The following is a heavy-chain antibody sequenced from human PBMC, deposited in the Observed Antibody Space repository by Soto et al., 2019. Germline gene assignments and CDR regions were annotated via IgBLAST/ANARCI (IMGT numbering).Heavy chain of an antibody. D-gene: IGHD3-10*01. Sequence: QVQLQESGPGLVKPSGTLSLTCAVSGGSISSSNWWSWVRQPPGKGLEWIGEIYHSGSTNYNPSRKSRVTISVDKSKNQFSLKLSSVTAADTAVYYCARFRGNYGSGSYHQFDYWGQGTLVTVSS. CDR2: IYHSGST. CDR1: GGSISSSNW. V-gene: IGHV4-4*02. CDR3: ARFRGNYGSGSYHQFDY. J-gene: IGHJ4*02.